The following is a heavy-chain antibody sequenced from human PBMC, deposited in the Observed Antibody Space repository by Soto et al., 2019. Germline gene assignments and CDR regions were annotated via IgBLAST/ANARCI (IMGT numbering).Heavy chain of an antibody. CDR1: GYTFTTHY. CDR2: IDPNGGSP. CDR3: ARDGDGYTYALDI. D-gene: IGHD1-1*01. J-gene: IGHJ3*02. Sequence: QLVQSGAEVKKPGASVKVSCKASGYTFTTHYIHWVRQAPGQGLEWMGIIDPNGGSPTYAQQFQGRVTMTRDTSTSTVYLELSSLRSEDTAVYYCARDGDGYTYALDIWGRGTKVTVSS. V-gene: IGHV1-46*01.